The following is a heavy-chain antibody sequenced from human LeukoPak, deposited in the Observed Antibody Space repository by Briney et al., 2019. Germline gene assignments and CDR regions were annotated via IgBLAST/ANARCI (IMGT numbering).Heavy chain of an antibody. CDR3: AGSPFGNTVIVFDH. J-gene: IGHJ4*02. CDR1: GGSFSSHY. V-gene: IGHV4-59*11. D-gene: IGHD4-17*01. Sequence: SETLSLTCAVSGGSFSSHYWSWIRQPPGKGLEWIGYVYYGGSSDYNPSLKSRVTISIDTSKNQFSLKLGSVTAADTAVYYCAGSPFGNTVIVFDHWGQGTLVTVSS. CDR2: VYYGGSS.